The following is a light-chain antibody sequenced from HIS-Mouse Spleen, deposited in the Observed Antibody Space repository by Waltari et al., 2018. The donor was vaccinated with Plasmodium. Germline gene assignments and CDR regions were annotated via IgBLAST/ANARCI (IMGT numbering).Light chain of an antibody. CDR2: RDS. Sequence: SSELTQPLSVSVALGPTARITCGGNNIGSKHVHWYQQKPGQAPVLVIYRDSNRPSGIPERFSGSNSGNTATLTISRAQAGDEADYYCQVWDSSTANVVFGGGTKLTVL. J-gene: IGLJ2*01. CDR1: NIGSKH. CDR3: QVWDSSTANVV. V-gene: IGLV3-9*01.